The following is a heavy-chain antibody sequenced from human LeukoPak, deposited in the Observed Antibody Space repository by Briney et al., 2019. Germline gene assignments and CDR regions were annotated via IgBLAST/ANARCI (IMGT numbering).Heavy chain of an antibody. CDR2: IKQDGSEK. V-gene: IGHV3-7*01. CDR3: ARDPSRGYTYGYGDY. CDR1: GFTFSSYW. J-gene: IGHJ4*02. D-gene: IGHD5-18*01. Sequence: GGSLRLSCAASGFTFSSYWMDWVRQPPGKGLEWVANIKQDGSEKYYVDSVKGRFTISRDNAKKSLYLQMNSLRAEDTGVYYCARDPSRGYTYGYGDYWGQGILVTVSS.